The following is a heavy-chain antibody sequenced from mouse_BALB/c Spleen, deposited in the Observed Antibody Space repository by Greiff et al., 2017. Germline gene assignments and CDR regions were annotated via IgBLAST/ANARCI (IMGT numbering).Heavy chain of an antibody. CDR2: IDPYDSET. CDR1: GYTFTSYW. J-gene: IGHJ3*01. Sequence: QVQLQQPGAELVRPGASVKLSCKASGYTFTSYWMNWVKQRPEQGLEWIGRIDPYDSETHYNQKFKDKAILTVDKSSSTAYMQLSSLTSEDSAVYCCARGWGSSGPAWFAYWGKGTLVTVSA. D-gene: IGHD3-1*01. CDR3: ARGWGSSGPAWFAY. V-gene: IGHV1-52*01.